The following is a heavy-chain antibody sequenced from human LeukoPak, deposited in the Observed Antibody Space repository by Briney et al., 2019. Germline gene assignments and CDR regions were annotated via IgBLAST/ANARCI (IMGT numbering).Heavy chain of an antibody. CDR3: AKVTRRLLWFGELHN. Sequence: GGSLRLSCAASGFTFDDYAMHWVRQAPGKGLGWVSGISWNSGSIGYADSVKGRFTISRDNAKNSLYLQMNSLRAEDTALYYCAKVTRRLLWFGELHNWGQGTLVTVSS. D-gene: IGHD3-10*01. CDR2: ISWNSGSI. J-gene: IGHJ4*02. V-gene: IGHV3-9*01. CDR1: GFTFDDYA.